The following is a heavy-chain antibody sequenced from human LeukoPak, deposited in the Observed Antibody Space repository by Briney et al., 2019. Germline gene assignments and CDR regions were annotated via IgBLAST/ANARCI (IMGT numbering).Heavy chain of an antibody. D-gene: IGHD3-22*01. Sequence: GGSLRLSCVASGFSFSSYAMTWFRQAPGKGLEWVSTLTDSGRSTFYADSVKGRLTISRDNSKSALYLQMNSLRVDDTAVYYCAKVHYYDSSGMGGFDHWGQGTLVTVSS. CDR1: GFSFSSYA. CDR2: LTDSGRST. CDR3: AKVHYYDSSGMGGFDH. J-gene: IGHJ4*02. V-gene: IGHV3-23*01.